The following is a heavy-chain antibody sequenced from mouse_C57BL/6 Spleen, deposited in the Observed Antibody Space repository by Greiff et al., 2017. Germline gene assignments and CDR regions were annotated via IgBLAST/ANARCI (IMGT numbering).Heavy chain of an antibody. CDR1: GYTFTSYW. V-gene: IGHV1-69*01. D-gene: IGHD1-1*01. CDR3: ARSGYYGFLYYFDY. Sequence: QVQLQQPGAELVMPGASVKLSCKASGYTFTSYWMHWVKQRPGQGLEWIGEIDPSDSYTNYNQKFKGKSTLTVDKSSSTAYMQLSSLTSEDSAVYYCARSGYYGFLYYFDYWGQGTTLTVSS. CDR2: IDPSDSYT. J-gene: IGHJ2*01.